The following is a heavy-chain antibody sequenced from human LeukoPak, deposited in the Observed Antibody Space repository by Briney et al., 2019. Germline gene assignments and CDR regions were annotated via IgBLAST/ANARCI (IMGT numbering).Heavy chain of an antibody. Sequence: PGGSLRLSCVASGFTFSNAWMNWVRQASGKGLEWVGRIKSKSDGGTTDYAAPVKGKFTISRDDSKNTLYLQMNSLKSEDTAVYYCTTGGGVYDYVSLHWGQGTLVTVSS. CDR2: IKSKSDGGTT. D-gene: IGHD3-16*01. V-gene: IGHV3-15*01. CDR1: GFTFSNAW. J-gene: IGHJ1*01. CDR3: TTGGGVYDYVSLH.